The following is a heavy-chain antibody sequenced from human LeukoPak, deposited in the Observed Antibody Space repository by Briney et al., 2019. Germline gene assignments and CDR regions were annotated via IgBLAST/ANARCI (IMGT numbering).Heavy chain of an antibody. CDR1: GGTFSSYA. V-gene: IGHV1-69*05. Sequence: SVKISCKAAGGTFSSYAISWVRHDPGQGLEWMGGIIPIFGTANNSQKFYGRVTITTDESTSTASLVLRSVRSEEATVDYCGWGSIGAAGPKNAFDIWGKGTMVTVSS. CDR2: IIPIFGTA. D-gene: IGHD6-13*01. J-gene: IGHJ3*02. CDR3: GWGSIGAAGPKNAFDI.